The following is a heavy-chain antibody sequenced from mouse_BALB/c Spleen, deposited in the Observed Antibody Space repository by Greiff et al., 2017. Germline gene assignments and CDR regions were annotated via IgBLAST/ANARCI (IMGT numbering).Heavy chain of an antibody. CDR3: AFQDSSGYPWFAY. J-gene: IGHJ3*01. CDR1: GFSLTSYG. CDR2: IWAGGST. D-gene: IGHD3-2*01. V-gene: IGHV2-9*02. Sequence: VQLVESGPGLVAPSQSLSITCTVSGFSLTSYGVHWVRQPPGKGLEWLGVIWAGGSTNYNSALMSRLSISKDNSKSQVFLKMNSLQTDDTAMYYCAFQDSSGYPWFAYWGQGTLVTVSA.